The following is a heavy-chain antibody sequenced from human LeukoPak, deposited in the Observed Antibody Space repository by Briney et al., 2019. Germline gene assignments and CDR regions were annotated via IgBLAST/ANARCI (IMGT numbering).Heavy chain of an antibody. Sequence: GGSLRLSCAASEFSVGSNYMTWVRQAPGKGLEWVGRIKSKTDGGATDYAAPAKGRSPISRDDSKNTLYLQLNSLKTEDTAVYYCTTSLTSGYYIDYWGQGTLVTVSS. CDR1: EFSVGSNY. CDR2: IKSKTDGGAT. J-gene: IGHJ4*02. CDR3: TTSLTSGYYIDY. V-gene: IGHV3-15*01. D-gene: IGHD3-22*01.